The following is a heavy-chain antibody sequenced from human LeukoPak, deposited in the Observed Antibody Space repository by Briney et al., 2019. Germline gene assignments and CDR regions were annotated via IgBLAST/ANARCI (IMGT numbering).Heavy chain of an antibody. D-gene: IGHD4-17*01. J-gene: IGHJ4*02. CDR2: INPSGGST. V-gene: IGHV1-46*01. CDR1: GCTFTSYY. Sequence: ASVTVSCKASGCTFTSYYMHWVRQAPGQGLEWMGIINPSGGSTSYAQKFQVRVTMTRDTSTSTVYMELSSLRSEDTAVYYCARARSSVTTVTTPGYWGQGTLVTVSS. CDR3: ARARSSVTTVTTPGY.